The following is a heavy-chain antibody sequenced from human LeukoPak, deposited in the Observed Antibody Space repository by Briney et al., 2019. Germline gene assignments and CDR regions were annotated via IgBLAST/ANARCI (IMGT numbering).Heavy chain of an antibody. CDR3: GRNRKDQLVWFYYYMDV. Sequence: GGSLRLSCAASGFTFDDYGMSWVRQAPGKGLEWVSGINWNGGSTGYADSVKGRFTISRDNAKNSLYLQMNSLRAEYTALYYCGRNRKDQLVWFYYYMDVWGKGTTVNVFS. D-gene: IGHD2-2*01. CDR2: INWNGGST. CDR1: GFTFDDYG. J-gene: IGHJ6*03. V-gene: IGHV3-20*04.